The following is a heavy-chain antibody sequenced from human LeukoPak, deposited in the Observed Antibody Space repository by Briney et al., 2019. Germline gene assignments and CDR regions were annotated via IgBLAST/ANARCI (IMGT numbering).Heavy chain of an antibody. CDR3: ARRRYDASGYYPSRGRYFDY. V-gene: IGHV4-34*01. D-gene: IGHD3-22*01. CDR2: INHSGST. CDR1: GGSFSGYY. Sequence: PSETLSLTCAVYGGSFSGYYWSWVRQPPEKGLEWIGEINHSGSTNYNPSLKSRVTISVDTPKNQFSLELTSVTAADTAVYYCARRRYDASGYYPSRGRYFDYWGQGTLVTVSS. J-gene: IGHJ4*02.